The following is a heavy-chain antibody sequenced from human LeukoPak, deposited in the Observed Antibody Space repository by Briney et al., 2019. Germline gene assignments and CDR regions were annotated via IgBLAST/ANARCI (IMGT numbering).Heavy chain of an antibody. Sequence: RPSETLSLTCTVSGGSISSSSYYWGWIRQPPGKGLEWIGSIYYSESTYYNPSLKSRVTISVDTSKNQFSLKLSSVTAADTAVYYCARGLSGLRFLEWLLYFDYWGQGTLVTVSS. V-gene: IGHV4-39*01. J-gene: IGHJ4*02. CDR3: ARGLSGLRFLEWLLYFDY. D-gene: IGHD3-3*01. CDR2: IYYSEST. CDR1: GGSISSSSYY.